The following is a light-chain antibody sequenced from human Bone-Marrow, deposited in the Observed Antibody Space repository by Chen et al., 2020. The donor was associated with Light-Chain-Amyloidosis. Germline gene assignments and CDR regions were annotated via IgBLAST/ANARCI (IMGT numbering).Light chain of an antibody. V-gene: IGLV3-25*03. J-gene: IGLJ2*01. CDR3: QSADSSGTYEVI. CDR2: RDT. CDR1: DLPTKY. Sequence: SYELTQPPSVSVSPGQTARITCSGDDLPTKYAYWYHQKPGQAPVLVIHRDTERPSGISERFSGSSSGTTATLTISGGQAEDEADYHCQSADSSGTYEVIFGGGTKLTVL.